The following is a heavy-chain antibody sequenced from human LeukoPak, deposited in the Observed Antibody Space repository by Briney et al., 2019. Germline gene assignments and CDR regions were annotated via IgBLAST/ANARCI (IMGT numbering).Heavy chain of an antibody. Sequence: SETLSLTCTVSGGSISSYYWSWIRQHPGKGLEWIGYIYYSGSTNYNPSLKSRVTISVDTSKNQFSLKLSSVTAADTAVYYCARGVDYTNPLIDYYYYMDVWGKGTTVTISS. V-gene: IGHV4-59*01. D-gene: IGHD4-11*01. CDR1: GGSISSYY. CDR2: IYYSGST. J-gene: IGHJ6*03. CDR3: ARGVDYTNPLIDYYYYMDV.